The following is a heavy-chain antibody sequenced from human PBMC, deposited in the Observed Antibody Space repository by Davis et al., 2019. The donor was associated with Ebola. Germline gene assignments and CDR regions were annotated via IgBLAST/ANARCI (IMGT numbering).Heavy chain of an antibody. J-gene: IGHJ5*02. Sequence: GESLKISCTGSGYSFSSYWIGWVRQMPGKGLECMGIIYPGDSDTRYSPSFEGQVTMSADKSINTVYLQWSSLKASDTATYFCARLQDSSNPTWFDPWGQGTLVTVSS. D-gene: IGHD6-6*01. V-gene: IGHV5-51*01. CDR2: IYPGDSDT. CDR1: GYSFSSYW. CDR3: ARLQDSSNPTWFDP.